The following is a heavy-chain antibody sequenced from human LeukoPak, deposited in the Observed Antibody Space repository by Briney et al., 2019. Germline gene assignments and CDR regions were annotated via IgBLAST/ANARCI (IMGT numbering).Heavy chain of an antibody. CDR3: ARDKYGYSAY. D-gene: IGHD2-15*01. V-gene: IGHV4-59*01. CDR2: IYYSGST. J-gene: IGHJ4*02. Sequence: SETLSLTCTVSGGSISRYYWSWIRQPPGKGLEWIGYIYYSGSTNYNPSLMSRVTISVDTSKSQFSLKLSSVTAADTAVYYCARDKYGYSAYWGQGTLVTVSS. CDR1: GGSISRYY.